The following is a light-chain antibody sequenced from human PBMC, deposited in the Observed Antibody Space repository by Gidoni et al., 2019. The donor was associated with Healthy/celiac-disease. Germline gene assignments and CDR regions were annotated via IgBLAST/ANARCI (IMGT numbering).Light chain of an antibody. J-gene: IGLJ3*02. CDR3: GTWDSSLSAGV. CDR1: SSNIVNNY. V-gene: IGLV1-51*01. Sequence: QSVLTQPTSVSAAPGQKVTISCSGSSSNIVNNYVSWYQQLPGTAPKLLIYAKNQRPSGIPDRFSGSKSGTSATLGITGLQTGDEADYYCGTWDSSLSAGVFGGGTKLTVL. CDR2: AKN.